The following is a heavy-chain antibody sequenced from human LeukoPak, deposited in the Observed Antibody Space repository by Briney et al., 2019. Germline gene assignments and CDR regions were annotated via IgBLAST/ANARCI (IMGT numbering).Heavy chain of an antibody. CDR3: ARDSYVDSEAVRWFDP. CDR1: GLTVSSNY. J-gene: IGHJ5*02. CDR2: IYRGGPT. V-gene: IGHV3-66*01. Sequence: GGSLRLSCAASGLTVSSNYMSWVRQAPGKGLEWVSVIYRGGPTHYADSVKGRFTISRDNSKNTLYLQMNSLRAEDTAVYYCARDSYVDSEAVRWFDPWGQGTLVTVSS. D-gene: IGHD4-17*01.